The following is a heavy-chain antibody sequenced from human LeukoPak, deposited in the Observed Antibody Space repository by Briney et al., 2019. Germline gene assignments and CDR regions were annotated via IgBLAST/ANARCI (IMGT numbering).Heavy chain of an antibody. J-gene: IGHJ6*03. D-gene: IGHD2-2*02. V-gene: IGHV3-30*18. CDR1: GFTFSSYG. Sequence: PGRSLRLSCAASGFTFSSYGMHWVRQAPGKGLEWVAVISYDGSNKYYADSVKGRFTISRDNSKNTLYLQMNSLRAEDTAVYYCAKDHCSSTSCYIRLIGYYYMDVWGKGTTVTVSS. CDR2: ISYDGSNK. CDR3: AKDHCSSTSCYIRLIGYYYMDV.